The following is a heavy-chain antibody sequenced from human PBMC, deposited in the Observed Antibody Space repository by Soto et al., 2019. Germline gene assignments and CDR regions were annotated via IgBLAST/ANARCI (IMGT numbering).Heavy chain of an antibody. CDR3: ATLPIAVAATGCFDS. CDR2: VDPEDGET. V-gene: IGHV1-24*01. J-gene: IGHJ5*01. CDR1: GYTLTELS. Sequence: ASVKVSCKVSGYTLTELSMHWVRQAPGKGLEWMGNVDPEDGETIYAQKFQGRVTMTEDTSTDTAYMELSSLRSEDTAVYYCATLPIAVAATGCFDSCGQGTLLTVS. D-gene: IGHD6-19*01.